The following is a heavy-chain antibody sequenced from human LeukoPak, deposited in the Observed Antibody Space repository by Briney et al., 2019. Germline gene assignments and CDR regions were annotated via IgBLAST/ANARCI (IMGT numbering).Heavy chain of an antibody. V-gene: IGHV4-34*01. Sequence: SETLSLTCAVYGGSVSGYHWTWIRQPPGKGLEYIGEINDSGSSIYNPSLKNRVTISVDTSKKQISVNLTSVTAADTGVYYCARDRNYGSGNLFDYWGQGTLVTVPS. CDR3: ARDRNYGSGNLFDY. J-gene: IGHJ4*02. CDR2: INDSGSS. CDR1: GGSVSGYH. D-gene: IGHD3-10*01.